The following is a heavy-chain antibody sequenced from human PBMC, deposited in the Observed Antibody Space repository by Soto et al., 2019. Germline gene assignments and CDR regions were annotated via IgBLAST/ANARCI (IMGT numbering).Heavy chain of an antibody. Sequence: ASVKVSCKASGYTFTSYYMHWVRQAPGQGLEWMGIINPSGGSTSYAQKFQGRVTMTRDTSTSTVYMELSSLRSEDTAVYYCARDTTHCSIICCYDYYYYVLSFCGQGTSVPVSS. CDR1: GYTFTSYY. CDR2: INPSGGST. D-gene: IGHD2-2*01. J-gene: IGHJ6*02. V-gene: IGHV1-46*03. CDR3: ARDTTHCSIICCYDYYYYVLSF.